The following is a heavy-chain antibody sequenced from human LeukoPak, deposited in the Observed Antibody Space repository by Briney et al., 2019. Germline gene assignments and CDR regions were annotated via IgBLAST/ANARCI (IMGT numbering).Heavy chain of an antibody. CDR1: GGSFSVYY. CDR2: INHNGST. J-gene: IGHJ4*02. V-gene: IGHV4-34*01. CDR3: ARDFYGY. D-gene: IGHD3-10*01. Sequence: SETLSLTCAGYGGSFSVYYWSWIRQPPGKGVEWIGEINHNGSTNYNPSLTSRVTMSVDTSKNQFSLKLSSVTAADTAVDYCARDFYGYWGQGTLVTVSS.